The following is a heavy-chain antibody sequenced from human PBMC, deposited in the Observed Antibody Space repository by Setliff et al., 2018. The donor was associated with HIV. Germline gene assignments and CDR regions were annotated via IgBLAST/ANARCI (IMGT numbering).Heavy chain of an antibody. Sequence: PSETLSLTCTVSGGSISSYYWSWIRQPQGKGLEWIGYIYYSGSTNYNPSPKSRVTISVDTSKNQFSLKLSSVTAADTAVYSCASRLTTRFGWVFYYWGQGTLVTVSS. CDR1: GGSISSYY. CDR2: IYYSGST. V-gene: IGHV4-59*08. CDR3: ASRLTTRFGWVFYY. D-gene: IGHD4-17*01. J-gene: IGHJ4*02.